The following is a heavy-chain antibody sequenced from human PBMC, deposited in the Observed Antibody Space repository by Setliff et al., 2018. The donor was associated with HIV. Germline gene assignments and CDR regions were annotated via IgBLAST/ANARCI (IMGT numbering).Heavy chain of an antibody. CDR2: MYTSGVA. CDR1: GGSISSYY. Sequence: SETLSLTCTVSGGSISSYYWSWIRQPAGKGLEWIGRMYTSGVAKYNPSLESRVTMSVDTSKNQMSLELTSVTAADAAVYYCARDPKVEWDLLGAFDIWGQGTMVTVSS. D-gene: IGHD3-16*01. V-gene: IGHV4-4*07. CDR3: ARDPKVEWDLLGAFDI. J-gene: IGHJ3*02.